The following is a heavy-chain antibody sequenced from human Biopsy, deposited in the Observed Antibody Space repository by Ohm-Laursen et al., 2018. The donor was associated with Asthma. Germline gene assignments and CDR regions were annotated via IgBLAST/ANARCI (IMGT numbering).Heavy chain of an antibody. V-gene: IGHV4-39*01. J-gene: IGHJ6*04. Sequence: SETLSLTCSLSSGSGGYMRSGNYYWGWIRQPPGKGLEWIGSIYYSGTTYYNPSLESRVTVSADTSKNQFSLKLTSVTAADTAVYYCVRGSSSWHHGPFHYYYGVDVGSKKTTATVSS. CDR1: SGSGGYMRSGNYY. CDR3: VRGSSSWHHGPFHYYYGVDV. D-gene: IGHD6-13*01. CDR2: IYYSGTT.